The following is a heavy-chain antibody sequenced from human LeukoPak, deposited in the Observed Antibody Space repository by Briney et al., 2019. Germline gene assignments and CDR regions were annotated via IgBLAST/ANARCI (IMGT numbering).Heavy chain of an antibody. CDR3: ARTLYIAAAPGGFDY. CDR2: INPKNAGT. J-gene: IGHJ4*02. Sequence: ASVTVSCKASGYTFPGHYMHWLRQAPGQGLEWMGWINPKNAGTNYAQKFQGRVTMTRDTSTGTVYMELSRLRSDDTAVYYCARTLYIAAAPGGFDYWGQGTLVTVSS. CDR1: GYTFPGHY. V-gene: IGHV1-2*02. D-gene: IGHD6-13*01.